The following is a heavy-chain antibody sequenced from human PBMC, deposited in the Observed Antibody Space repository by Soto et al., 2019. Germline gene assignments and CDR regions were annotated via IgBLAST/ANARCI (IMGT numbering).Heavy chain of an antibody. CDR2: IYPGDSDT. CDR3: ARLSLGGYNKTCFDP. CDR1: GYSFTSYW. D-gene: IGHD5-12*01. Sequence: GESLKISCKGSGYSFTSYWIGWVRQMPGKGLEWMGIIYPGDSDTRYSPSFQGQVTISADKSISTAYLQWSSLKASDTAMYYCARLSLGGYNKTCFDPWGQGTLVTVSS. J-gene: IGHJ5*02. V-gene: IGHV5-51*01.